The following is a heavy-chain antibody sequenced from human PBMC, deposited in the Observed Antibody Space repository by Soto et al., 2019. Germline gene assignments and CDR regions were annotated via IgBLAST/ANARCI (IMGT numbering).Heavy chain of an antibody. Sequence: QVQLQESGPGLVKPSETLSLTCTVSGGSISSYYWSWIRQPPEKGLEWIGYIFYSGSTNYNPSLRSRVTISVDTSKNQFSLKLSSVTAADTAVYYCARRYGGTFDYWGQGTLVTVSS. D-gene: IGHD2-15*01. V-gene: IGHV4-59*08. J-gene: IGHJ4*02. CDR2: IFYSGST. CDR3: ARRYGGTFDY. CDR1: GGSISSYY.